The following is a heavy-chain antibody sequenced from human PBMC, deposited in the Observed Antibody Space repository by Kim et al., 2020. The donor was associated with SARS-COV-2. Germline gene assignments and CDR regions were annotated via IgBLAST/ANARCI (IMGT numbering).Heavy chain of an antibody. CDR2: ISHDGTRT. Sequence: GGSLRLSCAASGFTFSTCALSWVRQAPGKGLEWVSTISHDGTRTYYTDSVKGRFTTSRDDSKNTLFLQMNSLRVEDTAIYYCAKSPEGEYYWDGMDVWGQGTTVAV. CDR1: GFTFSTCA. V-gene: IGHV3-23*01. J-gene: IGHJ6*02. D-gene: IGHD3-10*01. CDR3: AKSPEGEYYWDGMDV.